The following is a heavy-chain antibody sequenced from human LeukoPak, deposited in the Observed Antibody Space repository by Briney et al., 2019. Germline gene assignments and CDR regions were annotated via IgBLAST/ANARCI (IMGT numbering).Heavy chain of an antibody. CDR3: AKDATAVPGTVYMDV. V-gene: IGHV3-23*01. CDR2: SGRSGGST. J-gene: IGHJ6*03. Sequence: GGSLRLSGAASGFTFSSYAMSWVRQAPGKGLEWVSSSGRSGGSTYYAASVKGRFTVSRDNSKNTLYLQMNSLRAEDTAIYYCAKDATAVPGTVYMDVWGKGTTVTISS. CDR1: GFTFSSYA. D-gene: IGHD6-13*01.